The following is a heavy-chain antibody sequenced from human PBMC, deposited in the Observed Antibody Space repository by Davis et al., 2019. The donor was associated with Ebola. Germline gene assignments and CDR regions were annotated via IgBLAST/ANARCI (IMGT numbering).Heavy chain of an antibody. CDR3: ASVYGDYNYYGMDV. Sequence: GGSLRLSCAASGFTFSSYSMNWVRQAPGKGLEWVSSISSSSSYIYYADSVKGRFTISRDNAKNSLYLQMNSLRAEDTAVYYCASVYGDYNYYGMDVWGQGTTVTVSS. CDR2: ISSSSSYI. J-gene: IGHJ6*02. D-gene: IGHD4-17*01. CDR1: GFTFSSYS. V-gene: IGHV3-21*01.